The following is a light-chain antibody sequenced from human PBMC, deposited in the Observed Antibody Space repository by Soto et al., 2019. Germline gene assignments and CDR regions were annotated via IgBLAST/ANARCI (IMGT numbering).Light chain of an antibody. CDR3: QQYDSSFT. Sequence: IVLTQSPATLSLSPGERATLSCTASXHVTTTYIAWYQQKFGQAPRLLIYGASTRATGTPDRFTGGGFGTDFTLTISRVEPEDFAVYYCQQYDSSFTFGGGTKVEMK. V-gene: IGKV3-20*01. CDR2: GAS. CDR1: XHVTTTY. J-gene: IGKJ4*01.